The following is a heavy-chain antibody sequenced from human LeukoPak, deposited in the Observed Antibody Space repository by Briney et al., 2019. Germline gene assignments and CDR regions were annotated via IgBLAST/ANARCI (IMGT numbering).Heavy chain of an antibody. J-gene: IGHJ6*02. CDR3: AKAPATYYYYYGMDV. Sequence: PGGSLRLSCAASGFTFSSYVMNWVRQAPGKGLEWVSSISDNGVTRYYADSVKGRFTISRDNSDNTVYLQMNSLRAEDTAIYYCAKAPATYYYYYGMDVWGQGTAVTVSS. CDR1: GFTFSSYV. V-gene: IGHV3-23*01. CDR2: ISDNGVTR.